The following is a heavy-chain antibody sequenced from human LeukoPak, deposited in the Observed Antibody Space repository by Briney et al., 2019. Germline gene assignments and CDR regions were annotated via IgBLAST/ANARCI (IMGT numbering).Heavy chain of an antibody. J-gene: IGHJ5*02. CDR3: ARDRNSFAADWFDP. CDR1: GGSISSYY. Sequence: SETLSLTCTVSGGSISSYYWSWIRQPPGKGLEWIGYIYYSGSTNYNPSLKSRVTISVDTSKNQFSLKLSSVTAADTAVYYCARDRNSFAADWFDPWGQGTLVTVSS. CDR2: IYYSGST. D-gene: IGHD6-13*01. V-gene: IGHV4-59*01.